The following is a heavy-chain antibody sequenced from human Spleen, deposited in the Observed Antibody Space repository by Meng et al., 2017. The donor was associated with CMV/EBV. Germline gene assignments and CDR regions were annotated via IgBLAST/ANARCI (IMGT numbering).Heavy chain of an antibody. Sequence: QITLKESVPTLVKPTQTLTLTCTYSGLAFGTSGVGVGWIRQSPGKALEWLALIYWDDDKRYSPSLKNRLTITKDTSKNQVVLTVTNMDPVDTGTYYCAHKVPTIGNWFDPWGQGTLVTVSS. J-gene: IGHJ5*02. V-gene: IGHV2-5*02. CDR1: GLAFGTSGVG. D-gene: IGHD4-23*01. CDR3: AHKVPTIGNWFDP. CDR2: IYWDDDK.